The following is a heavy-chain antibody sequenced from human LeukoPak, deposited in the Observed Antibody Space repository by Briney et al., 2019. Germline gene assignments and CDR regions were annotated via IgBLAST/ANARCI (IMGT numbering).Heavy chain of an antibody. CDR2: IYYSGTT. V-gene: IGHV4-31*03. CDR3: ARSGTVTTWNY. Sequence: SETLSLTCTVSGGSISSGGYYWSWIRQYPGKGLEWIGCIYYSGTTYYHPSLTSRVAISVDTSKNQFSLKLSSVTAADTAVYYCARSGTVTTWNYWGQGTLVTVSS. J-gene: IGHJ4*02. CDR1: GGSISSGGYY. D-gene: IGHD4-17*01.